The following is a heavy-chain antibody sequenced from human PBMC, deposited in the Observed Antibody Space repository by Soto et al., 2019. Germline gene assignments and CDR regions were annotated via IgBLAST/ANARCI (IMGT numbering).Heavy chain of an antibody. V-gene: IGHV3-23*01. CDR1: GFTFSSYG. J-gene: IGHJ6*02. Sequence: EVQLLESGGGLVQPGGSLRLSCAASGFTFSSYGMSWVRQAPGKGLEWVSSVSGSGAGTYYADSVKGRFTISRDNSKNTLYLQINSLRVDDTAVYYCAKIRDSYGMDVWGQGTTVTVSS. CDR3: AKIRDSYGMDV. CDR2: VSGSGAGT. D-gene: IGHD3-10*01.